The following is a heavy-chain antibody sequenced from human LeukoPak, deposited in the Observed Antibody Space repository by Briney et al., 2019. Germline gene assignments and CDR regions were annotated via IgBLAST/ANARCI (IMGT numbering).Heavy chain of an antibody. J-gene: IGHJ4*02. CDR1: GYTFTGYY. CDR3: ASYSGGYCSGGSCLGY. Sequence: GASVKVSCKASGYTFTGYYMHWARQAPGQGLEWMGWINPNSGGTNYAQKFQGRVTMTRDTSISTAYMELSRLRSDDTAVYYCASYSGGYCSGGSCLGYWGQGTLVTVSS. CDR2: INPNSGGT. V-gene: IGHV1-2*02. D-gene: IGHD2-15*01.